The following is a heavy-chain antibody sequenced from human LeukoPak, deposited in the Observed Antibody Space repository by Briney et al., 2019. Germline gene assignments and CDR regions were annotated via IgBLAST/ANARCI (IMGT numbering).Heavy chain of an antibody. Sequence: GGSLRLSCAASGFMFSRYAMIWVRQTPGKGLEWVSAITETGAGTYYADSVKGWFTMSRDNSRNTVYLQMDSLRAEDTAVYFCARGTAAAANRNWFDSWGQGTLVTVSS. J-gene: IGHJ5*01. CDR2: ITETGAGT. CDR3: ARGTAAAANRNWFDS. V-gene: IGHV3-23*01. CDR1: GFMFSRYA. D-gene: IGHD6-13*01.